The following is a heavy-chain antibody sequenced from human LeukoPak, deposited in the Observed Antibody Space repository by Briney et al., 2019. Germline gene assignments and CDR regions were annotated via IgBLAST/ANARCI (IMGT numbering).Heavy chain of an antibody. CDR3: ARSSWTHQPGDY. D-gene: IGHD1-1*01. J-gene: IGHJ4*02. CDR2: IYYSGST. Sequence: PSETLSLTCTVSGGSISSSSYYWGWIRQPPGKGLEWIGSIYYSGSTYYNPSLKSRVTISVDTSKNQFSLKLSSVTAADTAVYYCARSSWTHQPGDYWGQGTLVTVSS. CDR1: GGSISSSSYY. V-gene: IGHV4-39*01.